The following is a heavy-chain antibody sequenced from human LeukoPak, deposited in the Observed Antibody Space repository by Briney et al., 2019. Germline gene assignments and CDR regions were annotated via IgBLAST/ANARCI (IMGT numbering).Heavy chain of an antibody. D-gene: IGHD1-7*01. CDR2: INDSGRT. CDR3: ARRWNYGRNYYIDV. Sequence: SETLSLTCAVYGGSFSNYSWSCIRQPPGKGLEWIIEINDSGRTTYHPSLMNRLTVSVDTSTNQFSLRLPSVTATDTAVYYCARRWNYGRNYYIDVWGNGATVSVSS. CDR1: GGSFSNYS. J-gene: IGHJ6*03. V-gene: IGHV4-34*01.